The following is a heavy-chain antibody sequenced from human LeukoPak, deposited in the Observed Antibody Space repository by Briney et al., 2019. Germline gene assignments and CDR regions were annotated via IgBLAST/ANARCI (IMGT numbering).Heavy chain of an antibody. J-gene: IGHJ4*02. V-gene: IGHV3-23*01. CDR2: ISSSGGST. Sequence: GGSLRLSCVASGFTFSTYDMTWVRQAPGKGLEWVSGISSSGGSTYYADSVEGRFTISRDNSKNTLYLQMDSLRAEDTAVYCCAKDLVEADYWGQGTLVTVSS. CDR1: GFTFSTYD. CDR3: AKDLVEADY. D-gene: IGHD3-16*02.